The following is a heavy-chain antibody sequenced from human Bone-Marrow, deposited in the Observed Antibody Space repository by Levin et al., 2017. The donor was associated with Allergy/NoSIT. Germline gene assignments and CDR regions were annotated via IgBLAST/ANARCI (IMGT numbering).Heavy chain of an antibody. V-gene: IGHV1-2*02. CDR1: GYTFTAYY. Sequence: ASVKVSCKASGYTFTAYYMYWVRQAPGQGLEWMGWINPNSGDTNSPQKFQGRVTMTRDTSISTAYMDLSRLRSDDTAVYYCARGRSVSGSYYDSWGQGTLVTVSS. D-gene: IGHD3-10*01. CDR2: INPNSGDT. CDR3: ARGRSVSGSYYDS. J-gene: IGHJ4*02.